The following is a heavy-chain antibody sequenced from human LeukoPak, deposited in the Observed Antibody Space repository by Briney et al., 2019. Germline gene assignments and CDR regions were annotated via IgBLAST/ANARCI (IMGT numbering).Heavy chain of an antibody. CDR2: MNPNSGST. CDR1: GYSFISYD. D-gene: IGHD2-15*01. V-gene: IGHV1-8*01. J-gene: IGHJ3*02. CDR3: ARVFHLYCSGGSCYSGDTFDI. Sequence: ASVKVSCKASGYSFISYDINWVRQATGQGLEWLGWMNPNSGSTGYAQNFQGRVSMTRDTSISTAYMELSNLGSEDTAVYYCARVFHLYCSGGSCYSGDTFDIWGQGTMVTVSS.